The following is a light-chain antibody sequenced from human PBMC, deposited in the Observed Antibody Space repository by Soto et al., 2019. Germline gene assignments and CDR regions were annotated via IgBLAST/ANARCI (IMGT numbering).Light chain of an antibody. Sequence: QSALTQPASVSGSPGQSITISCTGTSSDVGGYNFVSWYQHHPGKVPKLMIYDVTNRPSGVSNRFSGSKSGNTASLTISGLQAEDAAYYYCSSCTSSSTLVFGGGTKLTVL. CDR3: SSCTSSSTLV. J-gene: IGLJ2*01. CDR1: SSDVGGYNF. V-gene: IGLV2-14*03. CDR2: DVT.